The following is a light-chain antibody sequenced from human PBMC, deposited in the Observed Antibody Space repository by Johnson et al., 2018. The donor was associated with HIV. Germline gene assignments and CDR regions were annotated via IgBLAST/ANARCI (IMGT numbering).Light chain of an antibody. V-gene: IGLV1-51*02. CDR1: SSNIGKNS. J-gene: IGLJ1*01. Sequence: QSVLTQPPSVSAAPGQRVTISCSGSSSNIGKNSVSWYQQLPGTAPKLLISENEKRPSGIPDRFSGSKSGTSATLGITGLQTGDEADYYCGTWDSSLSAGVFGAGTNVTVL. CDR3: GTWDSSLSAGV. CDR2: ENE.